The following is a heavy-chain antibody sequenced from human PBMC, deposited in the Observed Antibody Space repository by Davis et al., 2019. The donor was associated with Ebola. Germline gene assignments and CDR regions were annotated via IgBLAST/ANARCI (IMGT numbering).Heavy chain of an antibody. D-gene: IGHD5-18*01. CDR3: ARARGDTLLWPAAFDF. J-gene: IGHJ4*02. CDR1: GYTFNNFW. CDR2: IYPCDSDA. V-gene: IGHV5-51*01. Sequence: KVSCTGSGYTFNNFWIGWVRQMPGKGLEWMGIIYPCDSDARYSPSFQGQVTISAATSMSTAYLQWSSLKASDTAMYYCARARGDTLLWPAAFDFWGQGTLVTVSS.